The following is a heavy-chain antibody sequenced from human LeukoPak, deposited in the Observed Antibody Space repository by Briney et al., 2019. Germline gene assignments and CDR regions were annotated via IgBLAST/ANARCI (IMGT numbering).Heavy chain of an antibody. D-gene: IGHD5-24*01. CDR1: GFTLSSYA. Sequence: GGSLRLSCAASGFTLSSYAMSWVRQAPGKGLEWVSAISDTGNTYHADSVKGRFTISRDSSKNTLFLQMNRLRPEDAAVYYCAKDDAWLQYGDWGRGTLVTVSS. V-gene: IGHV3-23*01. J-gene: IGHJ4*02. CDR2: ISDTGNT. CDR3: AKDDAWLQYGD.